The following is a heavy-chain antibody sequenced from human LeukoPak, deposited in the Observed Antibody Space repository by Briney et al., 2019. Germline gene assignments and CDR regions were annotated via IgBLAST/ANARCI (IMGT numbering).Heavy chain of an antibody. D-gene: IGHD5-24*01. CDR3: ARLGRWLTPRLSWFDP. CDR1: GYSISSGYY. Sequence: PSETLSLTCAVSGYSISSGYYWGWIRQPPGKGLEWIGSIYHSGSTHYNPSLKSRVTISVDTSKNQFSLKLSSVTAADTAVYYCARLGRWLTPRLSWFDPWGQGTLVTVSS. CDR2: IYHSGST. J-gene: IGHJ5*02. V-gene: IGHV4-38-2*01.